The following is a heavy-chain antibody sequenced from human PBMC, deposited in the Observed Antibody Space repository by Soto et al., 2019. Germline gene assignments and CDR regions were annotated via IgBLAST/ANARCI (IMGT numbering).Heavy chain of an antibody. CDR2: ISSSSSYI. V-gene: IGHV3-21*01. CDR3: ARDGDSGPPGYYYYYYGMDV. D-gene: IGHD5-12*01. Sequence: EVQLVESGGGLVKPGGSLRLSCAASGFTFSSYSRNWVRQAPGKGLEWVSSISSSSSYIYYADSVKGRFTISRDNAKNSLYLQMNSLRAEDTAVYYCARDGDSGPPGYYYYYYGMDVWGHGTTVTVSS. CDR1: GFTFSSYS. J-gene: IGHJ6*02.